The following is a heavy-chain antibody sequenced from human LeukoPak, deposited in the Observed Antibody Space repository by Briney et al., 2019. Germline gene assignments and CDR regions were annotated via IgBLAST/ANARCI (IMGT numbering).Heavy chain of an antibody. V-gene: IGHV3-21*04. CDR3: ARDSSSYYYDSSGYYYASI. D-gene: IGHD3-22*01. Sequence: PGGSLRLSCAASGFTFSSYSMNWVRQAPGKGLEWVSSISSSSSYIYYADSVKGRFTISRDNAKNSLYLQMNSLRAEDTAVYYCARDSSSYYYDSSGYYYASIWGQGTLVTVSS. CDR2: ISSSSSYI. CDR1: GFTFSSYS. J-gene: IGHJ4*02.